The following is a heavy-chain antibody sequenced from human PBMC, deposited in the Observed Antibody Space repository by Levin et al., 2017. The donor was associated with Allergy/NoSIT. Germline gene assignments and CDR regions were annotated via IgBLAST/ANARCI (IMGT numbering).Heavy chain of an antibody. CDR3: ARLVTTTLVDY. D-gene: IGHD4-23*01. V-gene: IGHV3-23*01. CDR1: GFTFSSYA. CDR2: ISGSGGST. J-gene: IGHJ4*02. Sequence: ASVKVSCAASGFTFSSYAMSWVRQAPGKGLEWVSAISGSGGSTYYADSVKGRFTISRDNSKNTLYLQMNSLRAEDTAVYYCARLVTTTLVDYWGQGTLVTVSS.